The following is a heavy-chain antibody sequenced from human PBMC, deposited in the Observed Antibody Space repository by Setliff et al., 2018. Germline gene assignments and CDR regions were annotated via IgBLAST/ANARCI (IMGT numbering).Heavy chain of an antibody. Sequence: ASVKVSCKTSGFMFYTFGFSWVRHVPEQGFEWMGCISGYNGNTNYAQKFQDRATVTMDTSTSTVYMELRSLRSDDTAVYYCARVYLAGSGWDKANALDIWGQGTMVTV. CDR2: ISGYNGNT. V-gene: IGHV1-18*01. D-gene: IGHD6-19*01. CDR3: ARVYLAGSGWDKANALDI. J-gene: IGHJ3*02. CDR1: GFMFYTFG.